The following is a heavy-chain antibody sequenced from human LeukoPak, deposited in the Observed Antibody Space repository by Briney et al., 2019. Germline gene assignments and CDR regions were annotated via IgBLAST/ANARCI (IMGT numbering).Heavy chain of an antibody. J-gene: IGHJ4*02. V-gene: IGHV3-23*01. CDR1: GITLSNYG. Sequence: PGGSLRLSCAVSGITLSNYGMSWVRQAPGKGLEWVAGISDSGGRTNYADSVKGRFTISRDNPKNTLYLQMNSLRAKDTAVYYCARGGYYDSGWGQGTLVTVSS. CDR3: ARGGYYDSG. D-gene: IGHD3-22*01. CDR2: ISDSGGRT.